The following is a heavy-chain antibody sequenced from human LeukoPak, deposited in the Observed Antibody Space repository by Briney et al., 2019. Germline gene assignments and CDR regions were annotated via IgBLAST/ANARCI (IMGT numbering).Heavy chain of an antibody. CDR3: ARWYYYYSSGYYYVPLDAFDI. V-gene: IGHV3-48*03. CDR2: ISSSGSTI. J-gene: IGHJ3*02. CDR1: GFTFSSYE. Sequence: PGGSLRLSCAASGFTFSSYEMNWVRQAPGKGLEWVLYISSSGSTIYYADSVKGRFTIYRDNAKNSRYLQMNSLRAEDTAVYYCARWYYYYSSGYYYVPLDAFDIWGQGTMVTVSS. D-gene: IGHD3-22*01.